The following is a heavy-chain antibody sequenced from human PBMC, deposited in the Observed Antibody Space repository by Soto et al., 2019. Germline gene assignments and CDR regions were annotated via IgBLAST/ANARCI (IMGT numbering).Heavy chain of an antibody. J-gene: IGHJ6*02. CDR1: GGTFSSYA. D-gene: IGHD2-2*02. CDR3: ARGDIVVVPAALRHYYYYYGMDV. V-gene: IGHV1-69*01. CDR2: IIPIFGTA. Sequence: QVQLVQSGAEVKKPGSSVKVSCKASGGTFSSYAISWVRQAPGQGLEWMGGIIPIFGTANYAQKFQGRVTITADESTSTAYMELSSLRAEDTAVYYCARGDIVVVPAALRHYYYYYGMDVCGQGTTVTVSS.